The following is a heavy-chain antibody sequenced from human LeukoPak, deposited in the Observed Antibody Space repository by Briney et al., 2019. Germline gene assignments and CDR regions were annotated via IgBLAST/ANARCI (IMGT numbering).Heavy chain of an antibody. Sequence: PGRSLRLSCAASGFTFSMYWMHSGRPAPQKRLLWVSRIKSDGSTNYADSVKGRFTISRDNAKNTVSLQMNSLRPEDTGVYYCTRAPSEIGGYYPEYFRHWGQGTLVTVSS. CDR1: GFTFSMYW. D-gene: IGHD3-22*01. CDR3: TRAPSEIGGYYPEYFRH. J-gene: IGHJ1*01. V-gene: IGHV3-74*01. CDR2: IKSDGST.